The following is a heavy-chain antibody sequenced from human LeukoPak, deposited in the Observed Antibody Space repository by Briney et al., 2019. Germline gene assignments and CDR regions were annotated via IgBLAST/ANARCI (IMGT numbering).Heavy chain of an antibody. V-gene: IGHV4-34*01. D-gene: IGHD6-19*01. CDR3: ARGRSAVAGNY. CDR2: INHSGST. J-gene: IGHJ4*02. CDR1: GGSFSGYY. Sequence: SETLSLTCAVYGGSFSGYYWSWIRQPPGKGLEWIGEINHSGSTNYNPSLKSRVTISVDTSKNQFSPKLSSVTAADTAVYYCARGRSAVAGNYWGQGTLVTVSS.